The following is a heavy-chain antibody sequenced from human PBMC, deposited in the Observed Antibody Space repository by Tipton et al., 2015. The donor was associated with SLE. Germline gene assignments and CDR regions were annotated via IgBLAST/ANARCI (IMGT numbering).Heavy chain of an antibody. D-gene: IGHD1-26*01. Sequence: TLSLTCTVSGGSISGHYWSWIRQPPGKKLEWIGYIYYNRHTNYIPSLESRVTISIDTSKNQFTLRVRSVTAADTAVYYCARGGGSYYDYWGQGTLVTVSS. CDR2: IYYNRHT. CDR3: ARGGGSYYDY. V-gene: IGHV4-59*08. J-gene: IGHJ4*02. CDR1: GGSISGHY.